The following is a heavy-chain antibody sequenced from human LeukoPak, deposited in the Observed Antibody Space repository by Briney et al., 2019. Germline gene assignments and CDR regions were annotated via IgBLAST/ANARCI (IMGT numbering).Heavy chain of an antibody. CDR3: ARDWSHGLDY. V-gene: IGHV3-48*03. J-gene: IGHJ4*02. CDR1: GFTFSNYE. Sequence: GGSLRLSCAASGFTFSNYEMNWVRQAPGKGLEWVTYMSSSGSTIYYADSVKGRFTISRDNAKNSLYLQMNSLRAEDTAVYYCARDWSHGLDYWGQGTLVTVSS. CDR2: MSSSGSTI.